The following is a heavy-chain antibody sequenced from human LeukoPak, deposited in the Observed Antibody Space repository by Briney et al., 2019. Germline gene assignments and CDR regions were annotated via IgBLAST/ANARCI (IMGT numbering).Heavy chain of an antibody. CDR1: GFTFSDYY. V-gene: IGHV3-11*01. Sequence: PGGSLRLSCAASGFTFSDYYMSWIRQAPGKGLEWLSYISGSGGDIHYADSVKGRFTISRDNAKNSLYLQMNSLRAEDTAMYYWARDIRAVGVTLYFDYWGQGILVTVSS. J-gene: IGHJ4*02. CDR2: ISGSGGDI. D-gene: IGHD1-26*01. CDR3: ARDIRAVGVTLYFDY.